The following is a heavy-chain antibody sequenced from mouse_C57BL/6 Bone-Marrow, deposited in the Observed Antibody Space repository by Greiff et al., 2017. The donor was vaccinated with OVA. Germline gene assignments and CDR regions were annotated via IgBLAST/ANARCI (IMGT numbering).Heavy chain of an antibody. D-gene: IGHD1-1*01. CDR3: AREITTGGYYAMDY. CDR1: GFTFSDYY. J-gene: IGHJ4*01. CDR2: INYDGSST. Sequence: EVKLMESEGGLVQPGSSMKLSCTASGFTFSDYYMAWVRQVPEKGLEWVANINYDGSSTYYLDSLKSRFIISRDNAKNILYLQMSSLKSEDTATYYCAREITTGGYYAMDYWGQGTSVTVAS. V-gene: IGHV5-16*01.